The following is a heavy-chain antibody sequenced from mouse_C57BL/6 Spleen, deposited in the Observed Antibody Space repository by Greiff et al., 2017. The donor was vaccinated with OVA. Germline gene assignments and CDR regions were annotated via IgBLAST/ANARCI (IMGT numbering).Heavy chain of an antibody. D-gene: IGHD2-4*01. CDR1: GYTFTSYW. CDR2: IHPNSGST. Sequence: QVQLQQPGAELVKPGASVKLSCKASGYTFTSYWMHWVKQRPGQGLEWIGMIHPNSGSTNYNEKFKSKATLTVDKSSSTAYMQLSSLTSEDSAVYYCASPYDSHAMDYWGQGTSVTVSS. CDR3: ASPYDSHAMDY. V-gene: IGHV1-64*01. J-gene: IGHJ4*01.